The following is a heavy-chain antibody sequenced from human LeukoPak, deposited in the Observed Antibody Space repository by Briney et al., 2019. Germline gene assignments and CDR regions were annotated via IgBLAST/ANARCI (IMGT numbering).Heavy chain of an antibody. CDR2: IGGSGVTT. V-gene: IGHV3-23*01. D-gene: IGHD3-22*01. CDR3: ARDGKYYDRSGFYNPVDTWFDP. J-gene: IGHJ5*02. Sequence: GGSLRLSCAASGFTFNIYAMSWVRQAPGKGLEWVSAIGGSGVTTHYADSVKGRFTLSRDNSKNTLFLQMNSLRAEDTAVYYCARDGKYYDRSGFYNPVDTWFDPWGQGTLVTVSS. CDR1: GFTFNIYA.